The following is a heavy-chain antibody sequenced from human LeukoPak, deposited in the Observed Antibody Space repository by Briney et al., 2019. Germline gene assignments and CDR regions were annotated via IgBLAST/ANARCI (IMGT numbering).Heavy chain of an antibody. J-gene: IGHJ5*02. D-gene: IGHD5-18*01. Sequence: ASVKVSCKASGYTFTSYYMHWVRQAPGQGLEWMGIINPSGGSTSYAQKFQGRVTMTRDTPTSTVYMELSSLRSEDTAVYYCARAPETPGRYSYGDNWFDPWGQGTLVTVSS. CDR2: INPSGGST. CDR1: GYTFTSYY. V-gene: IGHV1-46*01. CDR3: ARAPETPGRYSYGDNWFDP.